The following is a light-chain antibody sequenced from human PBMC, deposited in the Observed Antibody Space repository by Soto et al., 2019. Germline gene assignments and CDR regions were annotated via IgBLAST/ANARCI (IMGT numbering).Light chain of an antibody. CDR1: QTISSW. J-gene: IGKJ1*01. Sequence: DLPMTQSPSTLSGFVGDRVTITCRASQTISSWLAWYQQKPGKAPKLLIYKASTLKSGVPSRFSGSGSGTEFTLTISSLQPDDFATYYCQHYNSYSEAFGQGTKVDIK. CDR2: KAS. V-gene: IGKV1-5*03. CDR3: QHYNSYSEA.